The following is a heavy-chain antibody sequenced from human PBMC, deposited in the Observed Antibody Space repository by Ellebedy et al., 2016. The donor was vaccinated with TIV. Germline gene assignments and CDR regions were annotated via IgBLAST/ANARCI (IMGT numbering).Heavy chain of an antibody. D-gene: IGHD5-24*01. J-gene: IGHJ4*02. CDR3: VTRDLRDDYENFDY. CDR2: ISYDGTTK. CDR1: GFSFSRFA. Sequence: GESLKISCAASGFSFSRFAVNWVRQAPGKGLEWVAAISYDGTTKLYPDSVKGRFTISRDNSRNTVFLRLNSLRPNDTAVYYCVTRDLRDDYENFDYWGQGTLVTVSS. V-gene: IGHV3-30*04.